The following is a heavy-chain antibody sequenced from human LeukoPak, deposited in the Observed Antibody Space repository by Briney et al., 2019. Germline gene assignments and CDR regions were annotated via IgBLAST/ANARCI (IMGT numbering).Heavy chain of an antibody. CDR1: GFTFSSYG. D-gene: IGHD3-22*01. CDR3: AKGSYYDSSGSFYFDY. Sequence: GRSLRLSCAASGFTFSSYGMHWVRQAPGKGLEWVAVISYDGSNKYYADSVKGRFTISRDNSKNTLYVQVNSLGTEDTAAYYCAKGSYYDSSGSFYFDYWGQGTLVTVSS. CDR2: ISYDGSNK. V-gene: IGHV3-30*18. J-gene: IGHJ4*02.